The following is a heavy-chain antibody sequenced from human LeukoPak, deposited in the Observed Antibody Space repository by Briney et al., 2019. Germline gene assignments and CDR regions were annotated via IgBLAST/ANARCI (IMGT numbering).Heavy chain of an antibody. CDR1: GFTFSRDT. Sequence: GGSLRLSCAASGFTFSRDTMNWVRQAPGKGLEWVSYINGGGSPIYYADSVRGRFTISRDNAKNSLYLQMNSLRAEDTAVYYCAKGGSSGWYPDYWGQGTLVTVSS. CDR2: INGGGSPI. D-gene: IGHD6-19*01. J-gene: IGHJ4*02. V-gene: IGHV3-48*01. CDR3: AKGGSSGWYPDY.